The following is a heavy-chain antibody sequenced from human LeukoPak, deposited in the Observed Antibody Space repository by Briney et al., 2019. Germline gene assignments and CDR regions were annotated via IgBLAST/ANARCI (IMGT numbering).Heavy chain of an antibody. CDR1: GGSFSGYY. J-gene: IGHJ4*02. CDR2: INHSGST. V-gene: IGHV4-34*01. CDR3: ARVRVLRFLEWFDY. D-gene: IGHD3-3*01. Sequence: SETLSLTCAVFGGSFSGYYWSWIRQPPGKGLEWIGEINHSGSTIYNPSFKSRVTISVDTSKNQFSLKLSSVTAADTAVYYCARVRVLRFLEWFDYWGQGTLVTVSS.